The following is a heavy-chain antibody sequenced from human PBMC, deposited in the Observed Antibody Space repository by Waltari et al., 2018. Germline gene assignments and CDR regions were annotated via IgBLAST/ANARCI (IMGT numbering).Heavy chain of an antibody. CDR1: GGSISSSSYY. V-gene: IGHV4-39*07. CDR2: IYYSGRT. J-gene: IGHJ6*02. CDR3: ARRSPLRGLRSTPYYYYGMDV. D-gene: IGHD3-3*01. Sequence: QLQLQESGPGLVKPSETLSLTCTVSGGSISSSSYYWGWIRQPPGKGLEWIGNIYYSGRTNYNPSLKSRVTRSVDTSKNQFSLKLSSVTAADTAVYYCARRSPLRGLRSTPYYYYGMDVWGQGTTVTVSS.